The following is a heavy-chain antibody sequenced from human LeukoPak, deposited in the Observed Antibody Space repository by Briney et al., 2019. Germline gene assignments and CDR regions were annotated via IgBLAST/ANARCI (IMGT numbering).Heavy chain of an antibody. J-gene: IGHJ5*02. Sequence: KAGGSLRLSCAASGFTFSDYYMSWIRQAPGKGLEWVSYISSSGSTIYYADSVKGRFTISRDNAKNSLYLQMNSLRAEDTAVYYCARPVTDYGDYWFDPWGQGTLVTVSS. D-gene: IGHD4-17*01. CDR1: GFTFSDYY. V-gene: IGHV3-11*04. CDR3: ARPVTDYGDYWFDP. CDR2: ISSSGSTI.